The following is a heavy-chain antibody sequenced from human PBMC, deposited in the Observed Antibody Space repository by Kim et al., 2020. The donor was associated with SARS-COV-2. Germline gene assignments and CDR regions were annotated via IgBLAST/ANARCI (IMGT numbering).Heavy chain of an antibody. J-gene: IGHJ4*02. CDR3: ARDRDSWAIFGVVMPDY. CDR2: IWYDGSNK. D-gene: IGHD3-3*01. CDR1: GFTFSSYG. Sequence: GGSLRLSCAASGFTFSSYGMHWVRQAPGKGLEWVAVIWYDGSNKYYADSVKGRFTISRDNSKNTLYLQMNSLRAEDTAVYYCARDRDSWAIFGVVMPDYWGQGTLVTVSS. V-gene: IGHV3-33*01.